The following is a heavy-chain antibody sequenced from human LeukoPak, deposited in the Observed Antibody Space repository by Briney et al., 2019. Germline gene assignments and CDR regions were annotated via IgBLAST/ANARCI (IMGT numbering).Heavy chain of an antibody. CDR1: GGSIGTYY. V-gene: IGHV4-59*08. CDR2: IFYTGRT. Sequence: SETLSLTCTVSGGSIGTYYWSWIRQPPGKGLEWIGDIFYTGRTNYNPSLKSRVTILVDTSKKQFSLKLSSVTAADTALYYCARRDADSTGYLYYSDYWGQGTLVTVSS. D-gene: IGHD3-22*01. J-gene: IGHJ4*02. CDR3: ARRDADSTGYLYYSDY.